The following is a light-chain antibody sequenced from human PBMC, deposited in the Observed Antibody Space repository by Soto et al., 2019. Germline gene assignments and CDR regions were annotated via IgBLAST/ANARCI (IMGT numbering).Light chain of an antibody. J-gene: IGKJ4*01. CDR3: QQYDSPPLT. Sequence: EIVLTQSPGTLSWSPGERATLSCGASQSVGSRYLAWYQQKPGRAPRLLIYGASSRASGIPDRFSGSGSGTDFTLTINRLEPEDFAVYYCQQYDSPPLTFGGGTKVEI. CDR1: QSVGSRY. CDR2: GAS. V-gene: IGKV3-20*01.